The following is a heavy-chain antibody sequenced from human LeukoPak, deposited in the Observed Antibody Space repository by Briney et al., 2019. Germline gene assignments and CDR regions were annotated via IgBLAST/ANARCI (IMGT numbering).Heavy chain of an antibody. Sequence: ASVKVSCKASGNTFTDYYMHWVRQAPGQGLEWMGWINPNSGGTNYAQKSQDTVTMTRDTSISTAYMEVSRLRSDDTAMYYCAMIVYGSGSPTYYFDYWGQGTLVTVSS. J-gene: IGHJ4*02. CDR1: GNTFTDYY. V-gene: IGHV1-2*02. D-gene: IGHD3-10*01. CDR2: INPNSGGT. CDR3: AMIVYGSGSPTYYFDY.